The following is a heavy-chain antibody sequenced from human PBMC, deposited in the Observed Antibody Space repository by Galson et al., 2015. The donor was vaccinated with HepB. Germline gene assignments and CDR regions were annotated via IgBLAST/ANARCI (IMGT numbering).Heavy chain of an antibody. CDR2: ISNGGTT. CDR1: GGSISSYN. V-gene: IGHV4-59*01. CDR3: ARDRGFWSAYSSNWFDP. J-gene: IGHJ5*02. D-gene: IGHD3-3*01. Sequence: LSLTCTVSGGSISSYNWSWIRQPPGKGLQWLGYISNGGTTNYNPSLKSRVTISVDTSKNQFSLKLNSVTAADTAVYFCARDRGFWSAYSSNWFDPWGQGTLVTVSS.